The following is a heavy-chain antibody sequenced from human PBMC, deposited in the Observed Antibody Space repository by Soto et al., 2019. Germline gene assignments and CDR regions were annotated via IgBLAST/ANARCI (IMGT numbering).Heavy chain of an antibody. CDR2: IWYDGSNK. J-gene: IGHJ4*02. CDR1: GFTFSSYG. CDR3: ARDGGYSYLDY. Sequence: QVQLVESGGGVVQPGRSLRLSCAASGFTFSSYGMHWVRQAPGKGLEWVAVIWYDGSNKYYADSVKGRFTISRDNSKNPLYLQMNSLRAEDTAVYYCARDGGYSYLDYWGQGTLVTVSS. D-gene: IGHD5-18*01. V-gene: IGHV3-33*01.